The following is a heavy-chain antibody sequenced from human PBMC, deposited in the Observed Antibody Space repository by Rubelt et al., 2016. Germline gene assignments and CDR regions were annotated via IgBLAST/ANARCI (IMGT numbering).Heavy chain of an antibody. D-gene: IGHD2-8*01. Sequence: QVQLQESGPGRVKSSETLSLTCTVSGAALSSYFWSWVRQPAGKGLEWIGRVHTSGYTSYNPSLESRVAMSLDTSKNQIPLRLTSVTVADTAVYYCARALMYYQNSLGFDYWGQGALVNVSS. CDR3: ARALMYYQNSLGFDY. J-gene: IGHJ4*02. CDR1: GAALSSYF. V-gene: IGHV4-4*07. CDR2: VHTSGYT.